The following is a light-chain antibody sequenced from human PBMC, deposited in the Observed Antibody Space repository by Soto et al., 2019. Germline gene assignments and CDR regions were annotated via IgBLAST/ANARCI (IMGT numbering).Light chain of an antibody. V-gene: IGKV4-1*01. CDR1: QSVLYSSNNNNY. CDR2: WAS. Sequence: DIVMTQSPDSLAVSLGDRAALNCKSSQSVLYSSNNNNYLAWYQQKPGQPPKLLIYWASTRVSGVPDRFSGSGSGTDFTITIKSMQAEDVAVYYCKKYYTTPLTFGGGTKVDIK. CDR3: KKYYTTPLT. J-gene: IGKJ4*01.